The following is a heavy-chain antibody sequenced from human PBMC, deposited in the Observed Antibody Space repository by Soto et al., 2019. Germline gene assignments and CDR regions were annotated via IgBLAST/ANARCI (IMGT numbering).Heavy chain of an antibody. V-gene: IGHV3-23*01. Sequence: EVQLLESGGGLVQPGGSLRLSCAASGLTFRAFSMSWVRQPPGKGLEWVSGLSGSGGSTYYADSVKGRFTISRDSSSTTLYLQMSSLRAEDTAVYYCAKSRGDSWYLYYYDYWGQGTLVTVSS. CDR2: LSGSGGST. J-gene: IGHJ4*02. CDR1: GLTFRAFS. CDR3: AKSRGDSWYLYYYDY. D-gene: IGHD5-12*01.